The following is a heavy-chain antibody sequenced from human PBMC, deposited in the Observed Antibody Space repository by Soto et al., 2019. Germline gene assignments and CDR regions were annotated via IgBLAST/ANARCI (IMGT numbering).Heavy chain of an antibody. CDR3: ARLGYCSGGSCYNFDY. CDR1: GYSFTSYW. Sequence: GESLKISCKGSGYSFTSYWIIWVRQMPGEGLEWMGRIDPSDSYTNYSPSFQGHVTISADKSISTAYLQWSSLKASDTAMYYCARLGYCSGGSCYNFDYWGQGTLVTVSS. CDR2: IDPSDSYT. J-gene: IGHJ4*02. D-gene: IGHD2-15*01. V-gene: IGHV5-10-1*01.